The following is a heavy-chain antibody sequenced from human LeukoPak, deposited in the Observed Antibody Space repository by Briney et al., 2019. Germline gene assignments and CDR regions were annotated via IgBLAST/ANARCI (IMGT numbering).Heavy chain of an antibody. V-gene: IGHV1-46*01. Sequence: ASVKVSCKASGYSFTTYYMHWLRQAPGQGLEWMGIINLSGGGTTYAQKFQGRVTMTRDMSTSTVYMELSSLRSADTAVYYCAREGYCSGASCHSGAHFQHWGQGTLVTVSS. D-gene: IGHD2-15*01. CDR1: GYSFTTYY. CDR2: INLSGGGT. J-gene: IGHJ1*01. CDR3: AREGYCSGASCHSGAHFQH.